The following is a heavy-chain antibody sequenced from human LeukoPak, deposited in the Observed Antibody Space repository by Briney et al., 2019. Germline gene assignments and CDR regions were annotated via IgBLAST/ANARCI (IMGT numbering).Heavy chain of an antibody. V-gene: IGHV3-21*01. Sequence: ETLSLTCTVSGGSISSYYWSWIRQPPGKGLEWVSSISSSSSYIYYADSVKGRFTISRDNAKNSLYLQMNSLRAEDTAVYYCAREPGWPNLLYFDYWGQGTLVTVSS. D-gene: IGHD3-9*01. CDR3: AREPGWPNLLYFDY. CDR1: GGSISSYY. CDR2: ISSSSSYI. J-gene: IGHJ4*02.